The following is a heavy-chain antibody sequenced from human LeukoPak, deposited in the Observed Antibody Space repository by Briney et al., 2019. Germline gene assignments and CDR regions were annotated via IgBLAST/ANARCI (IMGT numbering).Heavy chain of an antibody. CDR1: GFTFSSYYW. J-gene: IGHJ4*02. V-gene: IGHV3-74*01. CDR2: IKSDEITT. Sequence: PGGSLRLSCAASGFTFSSYYWKHWVRQAPGKGLVWVSRIKSDEITTNYADSVKGRFTISRDNAKNTLYLQMNSLRAEDTAVYYCAKDIQYYYDSSGYFDYWGQGTLVTVSS. CDR3: AKDIQYYYDSSGYFDY. D-gene: IGHD3-22*01.